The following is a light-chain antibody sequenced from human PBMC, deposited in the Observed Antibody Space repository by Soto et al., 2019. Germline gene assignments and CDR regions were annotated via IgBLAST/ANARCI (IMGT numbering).Light chain of an antibody. J-gene: IGKJ1*01. V-gene: IGKV3-11*01. CDR1: QSVSSY. Sequence: EIVLTQSPATLSLSRGERATLXXRASQSVSSYLAWYQQKPGQAPRLLXYDASNRATGIPARFSGSGSGTDFTLTISSLEPEDFAVYYCQQRSNWPRMTFGQGTKVDIK. CDR2: DAS. CDR3: QQRSNWPRMT.